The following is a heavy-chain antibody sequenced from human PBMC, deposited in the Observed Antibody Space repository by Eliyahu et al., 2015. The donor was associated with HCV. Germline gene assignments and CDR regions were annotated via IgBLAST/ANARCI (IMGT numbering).Heavy chain of an antibody. CDR3: ASGGGGIAVTGTGGWFDP. Sequence: QVQLQESGPGLVKPSETLSLTCTVXXGSITTYXXXWIRQPPGTGLEWIXYIHYXGSTNYNPSLKSRVTISIDTSKNQFSLNLTSVTAADTAIYYCASGGGGIAVTGTGGWFDPWGQGTLVTVSS. J-gene: IGHJ5*02. V-gene: IGHV4-59*01. CDR2: IHYXGST. D-gene: IGHD6-19*01. CDR1: XGSITTYX.